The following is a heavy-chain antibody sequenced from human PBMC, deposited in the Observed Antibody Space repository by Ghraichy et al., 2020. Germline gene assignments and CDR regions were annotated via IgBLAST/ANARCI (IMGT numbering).Heavy chain of an antibody. Sequence: GGSLRLSCVVSGLPFSNYGFHWVRQVPGRGLVWVSLIKPDGRTTAYADSVKGRFTFSRDNAKNTVYLQMDSLRVEDTAVYFCASDNHYGMEVWGQGTTVTVSS. V-gene: IGHV3-74*01. J-gene: IGHJ6*02. CDR2: IKPDGRTT. CDR1: GLPFSNYG. CDR3: ASDNHYGMEV.